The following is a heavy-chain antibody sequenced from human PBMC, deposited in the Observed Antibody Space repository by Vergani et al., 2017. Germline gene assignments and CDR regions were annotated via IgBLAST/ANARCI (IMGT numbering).Heavy chain of an antibody. CDR2: IYYSGST. CDR3: ARRSTPGAFDI. V-gene: IGHV4-61*10. Sequence: QVQLQQWGAGLLKPSETLSLTCTVSGGSVSSGSYYWSWIRQPAGKGLEWIGYIYYSGSTNYNPSLKSRVTISVDTSKNQFSLKLSSVTAADTAVYYCARRSTPGAFDIWGQGTMVTVSS. J-gene: IGHJ3*02. CDR1: GGSVSSGSYY. D-gene: IGHD2-15*01.